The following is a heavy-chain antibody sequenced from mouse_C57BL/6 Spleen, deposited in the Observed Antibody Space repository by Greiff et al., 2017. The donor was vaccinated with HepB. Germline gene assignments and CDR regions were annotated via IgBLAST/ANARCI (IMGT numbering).Heavy chain of an antibody. CDR1: GYAFSSSW. CDR2: IYPGDGDT. D-gene: IGHD1-1*01. CDR3: ARKGFYGSSRDY. V-gene: IGHV1-82*01. J-gene: IGHJ2*01. Sequence: VQLQQSGPELVKPGASVKISCKASGYAFSSSWMNWVKQRPGKGLEWIGRIYPGDGDTNYNGKFKGKATLTADKSSSTAYMQLSSLTSEDSAVYFCARKGFYGSSRDYWGQGTTLTVSS.